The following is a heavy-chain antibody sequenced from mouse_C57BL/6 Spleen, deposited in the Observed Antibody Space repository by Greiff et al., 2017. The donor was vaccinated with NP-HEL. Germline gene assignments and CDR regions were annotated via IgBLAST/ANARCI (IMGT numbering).Heavy chain of an antibody. J-gene: IGHJ3*01. D-gene: IGHD2-4*01. CDR1: GFTFSDYG. CDR2: ISSGSSTL. Sequence: DVHLVESGGGLVKPGGSLKLSCAASGFTFSDYGMHWVRQAPEKGLEWVAYISSGSSTLYYADTVKGRFTISRDNAKNTLFLQMPSLRSEDTAMYYCARDPLYDYEGWFAYWGQGTLVTVSA. V-gene: IGHV5-17*01. CDR3: ARDPLYDYEGWFAY.